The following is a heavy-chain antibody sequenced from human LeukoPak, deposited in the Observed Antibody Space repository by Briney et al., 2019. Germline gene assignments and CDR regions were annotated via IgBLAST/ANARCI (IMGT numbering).Heavy chain of an antibody. V-gene: IGHV4-34*09. D-gene: IGHD3-10*01. CDR1: GGSFSGYY. J-gene: IGHJ4*02. CDR2: INHSGST. CDR3: ARVYGSGSYYNRYFDY. Sequence: SETLSLTCAVYGGSFSGYYWSWIRQPPGKGLEWIGEINHSGSTYYNPSLKSRVTISVDTSKNQFSLKLSSVTAADTAVYYCARVYGSGSYYNRYFDYWGQGTLVTVSS.